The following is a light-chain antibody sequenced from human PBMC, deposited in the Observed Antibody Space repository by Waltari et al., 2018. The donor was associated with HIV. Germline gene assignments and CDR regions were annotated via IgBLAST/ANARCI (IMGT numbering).Light chain of an antibody. CDR1: DRDIAFYNS. Sequence: QSALTPPASVSGSPGQSITISCIGTDRDIAFYNSIDWYHHPPDSAPSLVIFDANTRPAGPPCCFSCCKAGKTASLTIAGRQADDEGLYYCSSYARGGSLLFGGGTTVTVL. V-gene: IGLV2-14*01. CDR2: DAN. CDR3: SSYARGGSLL. J-gene: IGLJ2*01.